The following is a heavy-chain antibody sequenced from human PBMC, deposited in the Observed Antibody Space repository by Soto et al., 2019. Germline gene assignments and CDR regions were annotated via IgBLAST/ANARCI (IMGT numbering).Heavy chain of an antibody. Sequence: GGSLRLSCAASGFTFSSYAMSWVRQAPGKGLEWVSVISGSDDSTYYADSVKGRFTISRDNSKNTLYLQMNSLRAEDTAVYYCAKRSSSSTFAYWGQGTXVTVSS. D-gene: IGHD6-6*01. V-gene: IGHV3-23*01. J-gene: IGHJ4*02. CDR2: ISGSDDST. CDR3: AKRSSSSTFAY. CDR1: GFTFSSYA.